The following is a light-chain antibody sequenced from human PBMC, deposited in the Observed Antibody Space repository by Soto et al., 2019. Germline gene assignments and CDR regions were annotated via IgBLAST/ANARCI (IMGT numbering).Light chain of an antibody. CDR2: DVS. CDR1: QSISNW. Sequence: DIQMTQSPSTLSASVGDTVTITCRASQSISNWLAWYQQKPGKAPTLLIYDVSRLESGVPSRFSGSGSGTEFTLTINGLHPGDFAAYYCQQYDTYYTFGQGTKVDIK. J-gene: IGKJ2*01. V-gene: IGKV1-5*01. CDR3: QQYDTYYT.